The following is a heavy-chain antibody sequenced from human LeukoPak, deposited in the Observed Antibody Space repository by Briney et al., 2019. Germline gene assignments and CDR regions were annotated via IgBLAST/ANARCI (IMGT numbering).Heavy chain of an antibody. CDR3: ARGTGSYYSLGY. CDR1: GFTFSSYW. V-gene: IGHV3-74*01. Sequence: GGSLRLSCAASGFTFSSYWMHWVCQAPGKGLVWVSRINSDGSSTSYADSVKGRFTISRDNAKNTLYLQMDSLRAEDTAMYYCARGTGSYYSLGYWGQGTLVTVSS. CDR2: INSDGSST. D-gene: IGHD1-26*01. J-gene: IGHJ4*02.